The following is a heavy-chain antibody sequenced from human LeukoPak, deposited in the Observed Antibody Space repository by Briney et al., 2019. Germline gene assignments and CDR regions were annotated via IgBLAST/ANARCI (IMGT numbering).Heavy chain of an antibody. J-gene: IGHJ4*02. D-gene: IGHD3-10*02. V-gene: IGHV3-7*01. Sequence: GGSLRLSCAVSGFTFSSYWMAWVRQAPGKGLEWVANIKQDGSEKYYVDSVKGRFTISGDNAKNSLYLQMNSLRAEDTAVYYCTMSYDYWGQGTLVTVSS. CDR2: IKQDGSEK. CDR1: GFTFSSYW. CDR3: TMSYDY.